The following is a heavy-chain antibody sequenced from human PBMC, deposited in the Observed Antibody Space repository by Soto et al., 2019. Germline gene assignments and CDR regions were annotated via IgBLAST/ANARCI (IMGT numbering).Heavy chain of an antibody. D-gene: IGHD3-10*01. CDR1: GFTFSSNA. Sequence: GGSLRLSCAVSGFTFSSNAMSWVRQAPGKGLEWVSVITNTGGDTLYADSVKGRLTISRDNSKNPLYIQMNSLRAGDTAIYYCARASGESYPGSRVFDSWGQGTRVTVSS. V-gene: IGHV3-23*01. CDR2: ITNTGGDT. CDR3: ARASGESYPGSRVFDS. J-gene: IGHJ4*02.